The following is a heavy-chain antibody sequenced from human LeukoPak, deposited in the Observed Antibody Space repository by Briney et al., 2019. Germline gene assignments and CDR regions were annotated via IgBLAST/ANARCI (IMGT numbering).Heavy chain of an antibody. Sequence: SETLSLACAVYGGSFSGYYWSWIRQPPGKGLGWIGEINHSGSTNYNPSLKSRVTISVDTSKNQFSLKLSSVTAADTAVYYCARRMTTSDYWGQGTLVTVSS. CDR3: ARRMTTSDY. J-gene: IGHJ4*02. CDR2: INHSGST. D-gene: IGHD4-17*01. CDR1: GGSFSGYY. V-gene: IGHV4-34*01.